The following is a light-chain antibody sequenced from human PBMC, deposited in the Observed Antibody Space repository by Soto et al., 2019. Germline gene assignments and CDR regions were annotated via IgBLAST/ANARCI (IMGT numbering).Light chain of an antibody. CDR1: NPNIGYNY. CDR2: ENN. V-gene: IGLV1-51*02. J-gene: IGLJ3*02. CDR3: GTWDSSLITDCV. Sequence: QSVLAQPPSGSAAPGQKVTISCSASNPNIGYNYVSWYQHLPGTAPRLLIYENNRRPSGIPDRFSGSKSGTTATLAITGLQTGDEADYYCGTWDSSLITDCVFAGGTPLTVL.